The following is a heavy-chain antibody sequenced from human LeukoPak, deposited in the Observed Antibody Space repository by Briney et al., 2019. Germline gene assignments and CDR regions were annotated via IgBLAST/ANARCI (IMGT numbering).Heavy chain of an antibody. V-gene: IGHV3-30*01. D-gene: IGHD3-22*01. CDR3: ARDDFGYDSSGYYSGYLDY. Sequence: AGGSLRLSCAASGFTFSSYAMHWVRQAPGKGLEWVAVISYDGSNKYYADSVKGRFTISRDNSKNTLYLQMNSLRAEDTAVYYCARDDFGYDSSGYYSGYLDYWGQGTLVTVSS. CDR2: ISYDGSNK. CDR1: GFTFSSYA. J-gene: IGHJ4*02.